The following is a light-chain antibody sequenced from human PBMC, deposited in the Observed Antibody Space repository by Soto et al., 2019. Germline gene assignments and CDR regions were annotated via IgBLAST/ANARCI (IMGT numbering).Light chain of an antibody. CDR3: QSYDSSLSGSEV. CDR1: SSNIGAGHD. Sequence: VLTPPPSVSGAPGQRVTISCTGSSSNIGAGHDVHWYQQLPGTAPKLLIYGNSNRPSGVPDRFSGSKSGTSASLAITGLQAEDEADYYCQSYDSSLSGSEVFGTGTKVTVL. J-gene: IGLJ1*01. V-gene: IGLV1-40*01. CDR2: GNS.